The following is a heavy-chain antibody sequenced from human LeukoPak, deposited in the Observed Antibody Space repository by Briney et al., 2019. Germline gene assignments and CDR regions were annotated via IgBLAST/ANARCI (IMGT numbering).Heavy chain of an antibody. Sequence: ASVKVSCKASGYTFTSYAMHRVRQAPGQRLEWMGWINAGNGNTKYSQKFQGRVTITRDTSASTAYMELSSLRSEDTAVYYCARVGKAYYYDSSGYWFDYWGQGTLVTVSS. J-gene: IGHJ4*02. V-gene: IGHV1-3*01. CDR1: GYTFTSYA. D-gene: IGHD3-22*01. CDR2: INAGNGNT. CDR3: ARVGKAYYYDSSGYWFDY.